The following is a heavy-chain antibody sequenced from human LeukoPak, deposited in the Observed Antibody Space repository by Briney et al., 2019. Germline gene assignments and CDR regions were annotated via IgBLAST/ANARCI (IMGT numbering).Heavy chain of an antibody. CDR1: GGSISSSNW. D-gene: IGHD3-3*01. CDR2: IYHSGST. J-gene: IGHJ4*02. CDR3: ARPPYDFWSGYYRFDY. Sequence: SETLSLTRAVSGGSISSSNWWSWVRQPPGKGLEWIGEIYHSGSTNYNPSLKSRVTISVDKSKNQFSLKLSSVTAADTAVYYCARPPYDFWSGYYRFDYWGQGTLVTVSS. V-gene: IGHV4-4*02.